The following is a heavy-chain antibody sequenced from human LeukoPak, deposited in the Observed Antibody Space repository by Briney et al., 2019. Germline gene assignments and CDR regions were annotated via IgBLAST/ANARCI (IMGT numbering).Heavy chain of an antibody. Sequence: GGSLRLSCAASGFTFSSYAMHWVRQAPGKGLEWVAVISYDGSNKYYADSVKGRFTISRDNSKNTLYLQMNSLRAEDTAVYYCARDQWLAYYFDYWGQGTLVTVSS. CDR2: ISYDGSNK. D-gene: IGHD6-19*01. CDR3: ARDQWLAYYFDY. J-gene: IGHJ4*02. CDR1: GFTFSSYA. V-gene: IGHV3-30-3*01.